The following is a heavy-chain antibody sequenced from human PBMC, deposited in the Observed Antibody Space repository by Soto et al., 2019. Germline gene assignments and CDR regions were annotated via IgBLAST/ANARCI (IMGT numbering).Heavy chain of an antibody. Sequence: SGPTLVNPTQTFTLTCTFSGFSRSTSAVGVGWFRQPPGKALEWLALIYRNDDKRYSPSLKSRLTTTKDTSEIHVVHTMTNIEPVYTRTHSPENPTSGWYLFDYWGQGTLVTVSS. CDR3: ENPTSGWYLFDY. D-gene: IGHD6-19*01. V-gene: IGHV2-5*04. CDR2: IYRNDDK. CDR1: GFSRSTSAVG. J-gene: IGHJ4*02.